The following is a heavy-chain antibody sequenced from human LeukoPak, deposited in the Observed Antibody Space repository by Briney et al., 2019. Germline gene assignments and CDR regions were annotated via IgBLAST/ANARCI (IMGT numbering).Heavy chain of an antibody. CDR1: GFTFSDYY. V-gene: IGHV3-11*04. CDR3: VRAVPAAILGAFDI. CDR2: ISSGGSPI. D-gene: IGHD2-2*02. J-gene: IGHJ3*02. Sequence: PGGSLRLSCAASGFTFSDYYMSWIRQAPGKGPEWVSYISSGGSPIYYADSVKGRFTISRDNAKKSLYLQMNSLRAEDTAVYYCVRAVPAAILGAFDIWGQGTMVTVSS.